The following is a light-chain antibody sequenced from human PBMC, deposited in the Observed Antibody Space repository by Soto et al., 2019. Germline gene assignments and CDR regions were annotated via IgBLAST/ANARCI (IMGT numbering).Light chain of an antibody. Sequence: QSVLTQPASVSGSPGQSITISCTGTSSDVGSYNLVSWYQQHPGKAPKLMIYEDNKRPSGVSNRFSGSKSGNTASLTISGLQAEDEAHYYCCSYAPISTVVFGGGTKHTVL. CDR3: CSYAPISTVV. J-gene: IGLJ3*02. V-gene: IGLV2-23*01. CDR2: EDN. CDR1: SSDVGSYNL.